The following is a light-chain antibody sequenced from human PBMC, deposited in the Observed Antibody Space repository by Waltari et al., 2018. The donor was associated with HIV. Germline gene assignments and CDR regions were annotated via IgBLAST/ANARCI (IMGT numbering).Light chain of an antibody. CDR3: QQYYGIPRT. J-gene: IGKJ1*01. CDR1: QSVSSSY. Sequence: EIVLTQSPSTLSLSPGERATLSCRASQSVSSSYLAWYQQKPGQAPRLLIYGASSRATGIPDRFSGSGSGTDFTLTISRLEPEDVAVYYCQQYYGIPRTFGQGTKVEI. V-gene: IGKV3-20*01. CDR2: GAS.